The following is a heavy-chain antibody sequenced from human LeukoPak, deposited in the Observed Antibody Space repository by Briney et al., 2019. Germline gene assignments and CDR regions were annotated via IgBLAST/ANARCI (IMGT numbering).Heavy chain of an antibody. V-gene: IGHV3-23*01. CDR1: KFTFSNCA. J-gene: IGHJ4*02. Sequence: PGGSLRLSCAASKFTFSNCAMSWVRQAPGKGLEWVSGISAGGGSTYYTASVKGRFTISRDNSKNTVSLLMNSLRAEDTAVYYCAKGRGNTYIVFDYWGQGTLVTVSS. D-gene: IGHD1/OR15-1a*01. CDR2: ISAGGGST. CDR3: AKGRGNTYIVFDY.